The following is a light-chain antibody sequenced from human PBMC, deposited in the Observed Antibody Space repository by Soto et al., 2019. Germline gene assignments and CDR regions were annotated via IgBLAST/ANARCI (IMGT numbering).Light chain of an antibody. J-gene: IGKJ1*01. CDR3: QQYNSYWT. Sequence: DIQMPQSPSTLSPSVGDRVTITCRASQNINTWLAWYQQKPGKAPNLLIYKASTLESGVPSRFNGSGSGTEFTLTISSLQPADFATYYCQQYNSYWTFGPGTKVDIK. CDR2: KAS. V-gene: IGKV1-5*03. CDR1: QNINTW.